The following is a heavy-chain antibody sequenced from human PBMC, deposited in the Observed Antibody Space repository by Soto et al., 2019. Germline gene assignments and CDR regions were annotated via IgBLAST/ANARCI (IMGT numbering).Heavy chain of an antibody. V-gene: IGHV3-21*01. J-gene: IGHJ4*02. CDR3: ARKGVSNLDY. CDR1: GFTFITYG. Sequence: PGGSLRLSCAASGFTFITYGMNWVRQAPGKGLEWVSFISSRTGSSKEYADSVRGRFTVSRDNAKNSVYLQMNSLRVEDTAVYYCARKGVSNLDYWGQGTLVTVSS. CDR2: ISSRTGSSK. D-gene: IGHD2-8*01.